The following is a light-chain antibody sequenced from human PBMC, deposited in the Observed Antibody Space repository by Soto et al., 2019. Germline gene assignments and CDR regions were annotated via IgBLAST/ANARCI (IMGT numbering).Light chain of an antibody. CDR2: DVT. V-gene: IGLV2-14*03. CDR3: SSYTSSSTPFV. J-gene: IGLJ1*01. CDR1: SSDVGGYNY. Sequence: QSALTQPASVSGSPGQSITISCTGTSSDVGGYNYVSWYQQHPGKAPKLSIYDVTNRPSGVSDRFSGSKSGNTASLTISGLQAEDATDYYCSSYTSSSTPFVFGTGTKPHRP.